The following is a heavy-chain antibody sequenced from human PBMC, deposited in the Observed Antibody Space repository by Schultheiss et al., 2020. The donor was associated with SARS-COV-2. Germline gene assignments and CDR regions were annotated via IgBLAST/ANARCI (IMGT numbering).Heavy chain of an antibody. Sequence: SETLSLTCTVSGGSISSYYWGWIRQPPGKGLEWIGSIYYSGSTYYNPSLKSLVTISVDTSKNQFSLKLSCVTAADTAVYYCARIGATVVTPGWFDPWGQGTLVTVSS. CDR3: ARIGATVVTPGWFDP. V-gene: IGHV4-39*07. CDR2: IYYSGST. J-gene: IGHJ5*02. D-gene: IGHD4-23*01. CDR1: GGSISSYY.